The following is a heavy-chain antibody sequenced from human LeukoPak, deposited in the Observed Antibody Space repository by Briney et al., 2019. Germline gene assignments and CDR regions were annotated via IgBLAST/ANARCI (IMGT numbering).Heavy chain of an antibody. CDR2: IFYSGNT. J-gene: IGHJ4*02. CDR3: AKGLPSCGGDCYDY. V-gene: IGHV4-59*01. CDR1: GGSISNYY. D-gene: IGHD2-21*01. Sequence: SETLSLTCTVSGGSISNYYWSWIRQPPGKGLEWLGYIFYSGNTNYNPSLKSRVTISVDTSKNQFSLKLRSVTAADTAVYHCAKGLPSCGGDCYDYWGQGILVTVSS.